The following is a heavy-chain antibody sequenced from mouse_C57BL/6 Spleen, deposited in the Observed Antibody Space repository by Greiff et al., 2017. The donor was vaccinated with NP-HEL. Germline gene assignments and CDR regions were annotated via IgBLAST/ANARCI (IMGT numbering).Heavy chain of an antibody. V-gene: IGHV1-64*01. Sequence: QVHVKQPGAELVKPGASVKLSCKASGYTFTSYWMHWVKQRPGQGLEWIGMIHPNSGSTNYNEKFKSKATLTVDKSSSTAYMQLSSLTSEDSAVYYCARFRYAMDYWGQGTSVTVSS. CDR3: ARFRYAMDY. CDR1: GYTFTSYW. J-gene: IGHJ4*01. CDR2: IHPNSGST.